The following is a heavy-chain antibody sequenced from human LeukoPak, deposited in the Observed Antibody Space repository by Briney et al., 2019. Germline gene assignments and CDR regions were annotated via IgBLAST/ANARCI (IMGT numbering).Heavy chain of an antibody. Sequence: GGSLRVSCAASGIIFSSSGMHWVRQAPGKGLEWVAFIRHDESNKYYADSVKGPFTISRDNSKNTLHLQMNSLKTEDTAIYYCAKDKGNYFFDYWGQGTLVTVSS. J-gene: IGHJ4*02. CDR1: GIIFSSSG. CDR3: AKDKGNYFFDY. CDR2: IRHDESNK. V-gene: IGHV3-30*02.